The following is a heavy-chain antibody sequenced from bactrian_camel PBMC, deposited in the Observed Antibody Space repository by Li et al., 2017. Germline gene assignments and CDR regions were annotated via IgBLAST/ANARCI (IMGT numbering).Heavy chain of an antibody. D-gene: IGHD5*01. CDR3: AADLQTCWVFLPHLWNY. Sequence: HVQLVESGGGTVQAGGSLRLSCAAPEFSDGNYLMGWFRQAPGKEREGVAVVYIGTGGTYYADSVKGRFTISRDGAKNTLDLQMNSLKPEDTAMYYCAADLQTCWVFLPHLWNYWGQGTQVTVS. CDR1: EFSDGNYL. J-gene: IGHJ4*01. CDR2: VYIGTGGT. V-gene: IGHV3S1*01.